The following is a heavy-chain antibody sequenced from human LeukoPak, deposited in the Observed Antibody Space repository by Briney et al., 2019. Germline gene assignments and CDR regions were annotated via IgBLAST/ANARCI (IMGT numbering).Heavy chain of an antibody. CDR2: IRSKANSYAT. CDR3: TRLVGYSYGYDTY. CDR1: GFTFSGSA. V-gene: IGHV3-73*01. Sequence: PGGSLRLSCAASGFTFSGSAMHWVRQASGKGLEWVGRIRSKANSYATAYAASVKGRFTISRDDSKNTAYLQMNSLKTEDTAVYYCTRLVGYSYGYDTYWGQGTLVTVSS. J-gene: IGHJ4*02. D-gene: IGHD5-18*01.